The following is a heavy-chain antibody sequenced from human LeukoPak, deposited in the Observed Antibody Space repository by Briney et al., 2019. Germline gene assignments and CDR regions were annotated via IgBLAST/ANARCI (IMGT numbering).Heavy chain of an antibody. J-gene: IGHJ6*04. CDR2: ISSSSSYI. V-gene: IGHV3-21*01. D-gene: IGHD3-10*02. Sequence: GGSLRLSCAASGFTFSSYSMNWVRQAPGKGLEWVSFISSSSSYIYYADSVKGRYTISRDNAKNSLYLQMNSLRAEDTAVYYCAELGITMIGGVWGKGTTVTISS. CDR3: AELGITMIGGV. CDR1: GFTFSSYS.